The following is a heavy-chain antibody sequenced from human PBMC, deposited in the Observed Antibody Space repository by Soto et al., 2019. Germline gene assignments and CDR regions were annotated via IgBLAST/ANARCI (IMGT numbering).Heavy chain of an antibody. Sequence: GGSLRVSCAASGFTCSKYALSWVRQAPGKGLEWVSAISGSGGTTHYADSVKGRVTISRDNSKDTVFLQMNSLRAEDTAVYSCAKYYYDRSGSPLAFDYWGQGTLVTVSS. CDR2: ISGSGGTT. CDR3: AKYYYDRSGSPLAFDY. J-gene: IGHJ4*02. V-gene: IGHV3-23*01. CDR1: GFTCSKYA. D-gene: IGHD3-22*01.